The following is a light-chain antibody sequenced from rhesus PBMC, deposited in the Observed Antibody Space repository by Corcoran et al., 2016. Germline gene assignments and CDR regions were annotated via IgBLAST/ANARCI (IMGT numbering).Light chain of an antibody. CDR3: QKYNTLPPT. CDR1: QDISIY. V-gene: IGKV1-25*02. CDR2: SAT. J-gene: IGKJ1*01. Sequence: DIQMTQSPSSVSASVGDRVTITCRASQDISIYLAWYQQKPGKAPKLLIYSATPLPSGVPSRFTGSGSGAEFTLTISSLQPEDFATYYCQKYNTLPPTFGHGTKVEIK.